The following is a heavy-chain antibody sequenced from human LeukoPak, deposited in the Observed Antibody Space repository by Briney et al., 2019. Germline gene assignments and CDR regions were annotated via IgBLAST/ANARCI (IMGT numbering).Heavy chain of an antibody. Sequence: GGSLRLSCAASGFRFSSYAMTWVCQAPGKGLEWVSGISGSGDNPYYADSVKGRFTISRDNSKNTLYLQMNSLRAEDTAEYYCAKDIGAEPEDWFDSWGQGTLVTVTS. D-gene: IGHD5-12*01. CDR1: GFRFSSYA. CDR3: AKDIGAEPEDWFDS. CDR2: ISGSGDNP. J-gene: IGHJ5*01. V-gene: IGHV3-23*01.